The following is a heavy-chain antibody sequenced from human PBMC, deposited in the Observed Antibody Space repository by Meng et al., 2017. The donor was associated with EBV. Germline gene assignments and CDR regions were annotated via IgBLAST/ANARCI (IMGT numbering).Heavy chain of an antibody. CDR2: ISAYKGNT. J-gene: IGHJ4*02. CDR3: ASGLDYFDY. Sequence: VEPGQSGAEVEKPRAFVKVSCKASGYTFTSYGISWVPQAPGQGLEWMGWISAYKGNTNYAQKLQGRVTMTTDTSTSTAYMELRSLRSDDTAVYYCASGLDYFDYWGQGTLVTVSS. V-gene: IGHV1-18*01. CDR1: GYTFTSYG.